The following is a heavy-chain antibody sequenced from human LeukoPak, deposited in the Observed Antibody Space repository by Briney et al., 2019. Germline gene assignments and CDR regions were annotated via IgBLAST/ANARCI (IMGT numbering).Heavy chain of an antibody. CDR2: IWYDGSNK. CDR1: GFTFSSYG. CDR3: AREGPRGNAQFDY. D-gene: IGHD2-8*01. J-gene: IGHJ4*02. Sequence: GGSLRLSCAASGFTFSSYGMHWVRQAPAKGLEWLAIIWYDGSNKYYADSFKGRRTIARDNSKNTLYLQMNSLRAEDTAVYYCAREGPRGNAQFDYWGQGTLVTVSS. V-gene: IGHV3-33*01.